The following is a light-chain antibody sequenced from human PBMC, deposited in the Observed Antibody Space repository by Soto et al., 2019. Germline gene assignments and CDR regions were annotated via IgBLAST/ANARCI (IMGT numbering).Light chain of an antibody. CDR3: QQRLAWPLT. Sequence: EIVLTQSPGTLSLSPGERATLSCRASQSVSSYLAWFQQKPGQPPRLLIFDASNRATGIPARFSGSGSGTEFTLTISSLEPEDFAVYYCQQRLAWPLTFGRGTKVEIK. J-gene: IGKJ4*01. V-gene: IGKV3-11*01. CDR1: QSVSSY. CDR2: DAS.